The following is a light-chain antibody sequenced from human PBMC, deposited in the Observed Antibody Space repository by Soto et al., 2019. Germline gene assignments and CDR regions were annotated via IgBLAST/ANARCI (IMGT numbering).Light chain of an antibody. CDR3: QHHTNWL. J-gene: IGKJ3*01. V-gene: IGKV3D-20*02. CDR1: QSVSSNY. CDR2: GAS. Sequence: EIVLTQSPGTLSLSPGERASLSCRASQSVSSNYLAWFQQKPGQAPRLLIYGASSRATGIPDRFSGSGPGTDFTLTISRLEPEDFAVYYCQHHTNWLFGPGTKVDIK.